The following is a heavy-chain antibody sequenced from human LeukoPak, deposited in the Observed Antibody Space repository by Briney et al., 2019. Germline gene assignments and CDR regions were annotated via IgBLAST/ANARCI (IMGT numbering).Heavy chain of an antibody. Sequence: PGGSLRLSCAASAFIFSAYDVNWVRQAPGKGLEWVSYISSSGNTICYADSVKGRFTISRDNAKNSLYLQMNSLRAEDTAVYYCARAPKYYYDSSGYYPNGYWGQGTLVTVSS. CDR2: ISSSGNTI. J-gene: IGHJ4*02. CDR3: ARAPKYYYDSSGYYPNGY. D-gene: IGHD3-22*01. CDR1: AFIFSAYD. V-gene: IGHV3-48*03.